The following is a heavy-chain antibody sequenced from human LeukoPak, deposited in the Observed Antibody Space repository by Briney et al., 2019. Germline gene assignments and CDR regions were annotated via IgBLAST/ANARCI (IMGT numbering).Heavy chain of an antibody. CDR2: INHSGST. Sequence: PSETLSLTCAVYGGSFSGYYWSWIRQPPGKGLEWSGEINHSGSTNYNPSLKSRVTIPVDTSKNQFSLKLSSVTAADTAVYYCARGRRLRYWGQGTLVTVSS. CDR3: ARGRRLRY. V-gene: IGHV4-34*01. J-gene: IGHJ4*02. CDR1: GGSFSGYY.